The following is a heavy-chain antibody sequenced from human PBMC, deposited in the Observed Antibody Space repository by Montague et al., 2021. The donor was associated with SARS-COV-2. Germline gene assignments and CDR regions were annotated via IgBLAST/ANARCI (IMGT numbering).Heavy chain of an antibody. V-gene: IGHV4-59*08. Sequence: SETLSLTCTVSGDSISNYYWSWIRRPPGKGPEWLGYIYYSGSTNYNPSLKSRVTISVDTSKNQFSLRLSSVTAADTAVYYCARLPYILPGYAYFDFWARAAWSSSRQ. CDR2: IYYSGST. CDR1: GDSISNYY. D-gene: IGHD3-9*01. J-gene: IGHJ4*02. CDR3: ARLPYILPGYAYFDF.